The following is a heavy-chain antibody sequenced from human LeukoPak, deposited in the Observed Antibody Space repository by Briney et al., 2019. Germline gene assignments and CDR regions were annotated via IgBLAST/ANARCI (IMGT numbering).Heavy chain of an antibody. CDR3: AKEAFVTSGYYPLDY. Sequence: GGSLSLSCAVSGFSFSDYAMHWVRRAPGKGLEWLTFIRYDGRNKYYADSLKGRFTISRDNSKNTLYLQMNSLRAEDTAVYYCAKEAFVTSGYYPLDYWGQGTLVTVSS. V-gene: IGHV3-30*02. D-gene: IGHD3-22*01. CDR1: GFSFSDYA. J-gene: IGHJ4*02. CDR2: IRYDGRNK.